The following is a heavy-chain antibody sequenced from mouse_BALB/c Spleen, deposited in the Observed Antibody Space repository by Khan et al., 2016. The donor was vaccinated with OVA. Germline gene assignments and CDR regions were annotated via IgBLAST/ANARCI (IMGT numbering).Heavy chain of an antibody. CDR2: ISPSSGRT. D-gene: IGHD3-3*01. J-gene: IGHJ3*01. CDR3: AIGVPFVY. CDR1: GYTFANYW. Sequence: QVQLKQSGAELVKPGASVKLSCKASGYTFANYWIHWLKQRPGHGLEWIGEISPSSGRTNYNASFKTKATLTVDKSSSTAYLQLSSLASEDSAVYYCAIGVPFVYWGQGTLVTVAA. V-gene: IGHV1S81*02.